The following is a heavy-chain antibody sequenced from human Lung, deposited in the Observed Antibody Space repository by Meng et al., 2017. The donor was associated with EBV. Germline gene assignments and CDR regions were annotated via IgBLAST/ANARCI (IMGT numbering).Heavy chain of an antibody. V-gene: IGHV4-34*01. J-gene: IGHJ5*02. D-gene: IGHD4-17*01. CDR1: GGSFSGYY. CDR2: INHSGST. Sequence: QVRLQQWGAGLLKPSEPLSLTCAVYGGSFSGYYWSWIRQPPGKGLEWIGEINHSGSTNYNPSLKSRVIISVDTSKNQFSLKLSSVTAADTAVYYCARRYGASAYNWFDPWGQGTLVTVSS. CDR3: ARRYGASAYNWFDP.